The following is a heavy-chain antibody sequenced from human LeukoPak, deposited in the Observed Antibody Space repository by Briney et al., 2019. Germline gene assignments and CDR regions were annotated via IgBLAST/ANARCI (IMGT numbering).Heavy chain of an antibody. CDR1: GYTFTSYG. CDR3: ARRIVVVPAGTPYYYYGMDV. D-gene: IGHD2-2*01. J-gene: IGHJ6*02. Sequence: ASVKVSCTASGYTFTSYGISWVRQAPGQGLEWMGWISAYNGNTNYAQKLQGRVTMTTDTSTSTAYMELRSLRSDDTAVYYCARRIVVVPAGTPYYYYGMDVWGQGTTVTVSS. CDR2: ISAYNGNT. V-gene: IGHV1-18*01.